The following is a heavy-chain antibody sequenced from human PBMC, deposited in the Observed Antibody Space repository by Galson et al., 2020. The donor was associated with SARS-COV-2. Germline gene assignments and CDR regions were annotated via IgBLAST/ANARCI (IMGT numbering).Heavy chain of an antibody. CDR3: VKDMGVTLIDGAFDS. V-gene: IGHV3-9*01. Sequence: GGSLRLSCAASGFSFDDYAMHWVRQVPGKGLEWVSGISWDSGSTAYVDSLEGRFTISRDNARKTLYLKMNSLTADDTALYFCVKDMGVTLIDGAFDSWGQGTLVTVSS. CDR1: GFSFDDYA. CDR2: ISWDSGST. D-gene: IGHD3-22*01. J-gene: IGHJ4*02.